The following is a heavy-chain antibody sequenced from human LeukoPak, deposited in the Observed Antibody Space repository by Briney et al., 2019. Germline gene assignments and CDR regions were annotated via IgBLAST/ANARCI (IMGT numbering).Heavy chain of an antibody. D-gene: IGHD6-13*01. CDR1: GGTFSSYA. CDR2: INPNSGGT. V-gene: IGHV1-2*04. Sequence: ASVKVSCKASGGTFSSYAISWVRQAPGQGLEWMGWINPNSGGTNYAQKFQGWVTMTRDTSISTAYMELSRLRSDDTAVYYCARTTYSSSSFDYWGQGTLVTVSS. J-gene: IGHJ4*02. CDR3: ARTTYSSSSFDY.